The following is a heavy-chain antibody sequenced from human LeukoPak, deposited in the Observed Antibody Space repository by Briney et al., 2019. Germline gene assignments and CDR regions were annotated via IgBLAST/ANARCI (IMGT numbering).Heavy chain of an antibody. CDR1: GFTFSSYS. Sequence: PGGSLRLSCAASGFTFSSYSMNWVRQAPGKGLEWVSYISSSSSTIYYADSVKGRFTISRDNSKNTLYLQMNSLRAEDTAVYYCAKDALITVTGDYYYYMDVWGKGTTVTISS. V-gene: IGHV3-48*01. J-gene: IGHJ6*03. D-gene: IGHD4-17*01. CDR3: AKDALITVTGDYYYYMDV. CDR2: ISSSSSTI.